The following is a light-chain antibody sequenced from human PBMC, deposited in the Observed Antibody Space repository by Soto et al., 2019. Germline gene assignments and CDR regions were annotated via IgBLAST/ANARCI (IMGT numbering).Light chain of an antibody. CDR1: QSVSSY. J-gene: IGKJ2*01. CDR2: DAS. V-gene: IGKV3-11*01. Sequence: EIVLTQSPATLSLSPGERATLSCRASQSVSSYLAWYQQKPGQAPRLLIYDASNRATGIPARFSGSGSGTDFPLTISSLEPEDFAVYYCQQRSNWPPYTFGQGTKLVIK. CDR3: QQRSNWPPYT.